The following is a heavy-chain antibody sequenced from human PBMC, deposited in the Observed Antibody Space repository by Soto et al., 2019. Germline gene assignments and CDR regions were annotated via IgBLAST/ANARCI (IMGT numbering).Heavy chain of an antibody. V-gene: IGHV3-11*01. CDR3: ARGNYGVDV. Sequence: QVQLVESGGGLVKPGGSLRLSCAASGFTFSDYYMTWIRQAPGKGLEWISYVTGSGSAVSYADSVKGRFTISRDNAKKSLFLQMNSLSAEDTAVYYCARGNYGVDVWGKGTTVTVSS. J-gene: IGHJ6*04. CDR2: VTGSGSAV. CDR1: GFTFSDYY.